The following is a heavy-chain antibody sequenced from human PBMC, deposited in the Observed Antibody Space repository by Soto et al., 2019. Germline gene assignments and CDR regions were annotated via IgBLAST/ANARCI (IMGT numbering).Heavy chain of an antibody. J-gene: IGHJ4*02. CDR1: GGSISSSSYY. CDR3: ARSLVGATTLGFDY. Sequence: PSETLSLTCTVSGGSISSSSYYWGWIRQPPGKGLEWIGSIYYSGSTYYNQSLKNRDTISVDTSKNQFSMKLSSVTAADSVVFYCARSLVGATTLGFDYWGRGTLVTVSS. CDR2: IYYSGST. V-gene: IGHV4-39*01. D-gene: IGHD1-26*01.